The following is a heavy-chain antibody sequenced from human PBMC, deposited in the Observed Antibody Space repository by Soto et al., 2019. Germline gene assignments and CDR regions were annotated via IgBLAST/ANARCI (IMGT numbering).Heavy chain of an antibody. CDR2: IIPIFGTA. V-gene: IGHV1-69*06. D-gene: IGHD4-17*01. CDR3: ARDKFGDDTYWYFDL. J-gene: IGHJ2*01. CDR1: GGTFSSYA. Sequence: QVQLVQSGAEVKKPGSSVKVSCKASGGTFSSYAINWVRQAPGQGLEWMGGIIPIFGTANYAQKFQGRVTITADKSTSTAYMELSSLRSEDTAVYYCARDKFGDDTYWYFDLWGRGTLVTVSS.